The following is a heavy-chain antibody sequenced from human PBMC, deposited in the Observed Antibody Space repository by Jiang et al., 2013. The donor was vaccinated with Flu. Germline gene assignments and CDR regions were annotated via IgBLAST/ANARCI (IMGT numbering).Heavy chain of an antibody. CDR2: IIPILGIA. CDR3: AGVSRDGYNFDY. V-gene: IGHV1-69*04. J-gene: IGHJ4*02. D-gene: IGHD5-24*01. CDR1: GGTFSSYA. Sequence: SGAEVKKPGSSVKVSCKASGGTFSSYAISWVRQAPGQGLEWMGRIIPILGIANYAQKFQGRVTITADKFTSTAYMELSSLRSEDTAVYYCAGVSRDGYNFDYWGQGTLVTVSS.